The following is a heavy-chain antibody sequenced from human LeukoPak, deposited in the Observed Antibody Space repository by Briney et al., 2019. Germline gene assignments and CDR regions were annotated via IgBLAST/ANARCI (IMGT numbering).Heavy chain of an antibody. J-gene: IGHJ4*02. D-gene: IGHD3-22*01. Sequence: ASVKVSCKASGYTLTDCYMHWVRQAPGQGLEWMGRINPNSGGTNYAQKFQGRVTMTRDTSISTVYMELSRLRSDDTAVYYCARVGCYESSGYYEYWGQGTLVTVSS. CDR2: INPNSGGT. V-gene: IGHV1-2*06. CDR1: GYTLTDCY. CDR3: ARVGCYESSGYYEY.